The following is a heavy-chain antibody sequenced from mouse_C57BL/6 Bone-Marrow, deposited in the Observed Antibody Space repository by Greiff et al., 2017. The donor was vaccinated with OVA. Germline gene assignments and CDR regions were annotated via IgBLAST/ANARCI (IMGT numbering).Heavy chain of an antibody. J-gene: IGHJ3*01. V-gene: IGHV14-4*01. CDR3: TTGRWLLPWFAY. D-gene: IGHD2-3*01. Sequence: DVKLQESGAELVRPGASVTLSCTASGFNIKDDYMHWVKQRPEQGLEWIGWIDPENGDTEYASKFQGKATITADTSSNTAYLQLSSLTSEDTAVYYCTTGRWLLPWFAYWGQGTLVTVSA. CDR2: IDPENGDT. CDR1: GFNIKDDY.